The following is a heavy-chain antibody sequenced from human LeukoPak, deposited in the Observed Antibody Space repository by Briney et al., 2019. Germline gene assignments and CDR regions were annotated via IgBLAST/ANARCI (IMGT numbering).Heavy chain of an antibody. V-gene: IGHV3-23*01. Sequence: GGSLRLSCAASGFTFSSYAMSWVRQAPGKGLEWVSAISGSGGSTYYADSVKGRFTISRDNSKNTLYLQMNSLRAEDTAVYYCAKVGLRDDYNYYFDYWGQGTLVTVSS. CDR1: GFTFSSYA. CDR3: AKVGLRDDYNYYFDY. J-gene: IGHJ4*02. D-gene: IGHD5-24*01. CDR2: ISGSGGST.